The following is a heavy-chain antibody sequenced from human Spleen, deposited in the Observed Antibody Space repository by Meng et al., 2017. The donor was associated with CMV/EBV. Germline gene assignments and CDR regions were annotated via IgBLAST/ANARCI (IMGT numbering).Heavy chain of an antibody. CDR1: GYTFINYA. Sequence: QVQLVHAGSELKKPGASVTVSCKASGYTFINYAMNWVRQAPGQGLEWMGWINTNPGNPTYAQGFTRRFVFSLDTSFRTAYLQISSLKAEDTAVYYCARVAPSGYRYFDYWGQGTLVTVSS. J-gene: IGHJ4*02. CDR3: ARVAPSGYRYFDY. D-gene: IGHD3-3*01. V-gene: IGHV7-4-1*02. CDR2: INTNPGNP.